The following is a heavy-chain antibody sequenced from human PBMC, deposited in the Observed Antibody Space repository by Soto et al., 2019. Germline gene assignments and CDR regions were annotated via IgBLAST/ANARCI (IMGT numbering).Heavy chain of an antibody. Sequence: ASVKVSCKASGYTFTSYGISWVRQAPGQGLEWMGWISAYNGNTNYAQKLQGRVTMTTDTSTSTAYMELRSLRSDDTAVYYCARGPALRYFDWPDNHWGQGTLVTVSS. V-gene: IGHV1-18*01. CDR2: ISAYNGNT. CDR3: ARGPALRYFDWPDNH. J-gene: IGHJ5*02. CDR1: GYTFTSYG. D-gene: IGHD3-9*01.